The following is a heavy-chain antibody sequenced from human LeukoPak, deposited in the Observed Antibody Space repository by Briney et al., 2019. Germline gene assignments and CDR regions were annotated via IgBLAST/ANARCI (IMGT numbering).Heavy chain of an antibody. J-gene: IGHJ2*01. CDR1: GFTFSNHG. D-gene: IGHD4/OR15-4a*01. CDR3: ARDLATITHSAWYFDL. V-gene: IGHV3-33*01. CDR2: IWHDGSNQ. Sequence: GGSLRLSCAASGFTFSNHGIHWVRQAPAKGLEWVAVIWHDGSNQFYADSVKGRFTISRGNSKNTLYLQMNSLRVDDTAVYYCARDLATITHSAWYFDLWGRGTLVTVSS.